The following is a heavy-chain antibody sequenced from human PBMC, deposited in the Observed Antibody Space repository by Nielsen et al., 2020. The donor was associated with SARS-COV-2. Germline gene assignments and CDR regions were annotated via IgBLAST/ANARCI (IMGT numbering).Heavy chain of an antibody. D-gene: IGHD3-22*01. CDR2: IWYDGSNK. Sequence: WIRQPPGKGLEWVAVIWYDGSNKYYADSVKGRFTISRDNSKNTLYLQMNSLRAEDTAVYYCARDYSPFYYDSSVGYAFDIWGQGTMVTVSS. CDR3: ARDYSPFYYDSSVGYAFDI. J-gene: IGHJ3*02. V-gene: IGHV3-33*01.